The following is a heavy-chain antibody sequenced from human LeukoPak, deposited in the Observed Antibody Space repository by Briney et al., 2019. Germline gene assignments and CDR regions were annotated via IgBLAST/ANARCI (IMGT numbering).Heavy chain of an antibody. Sequence: PETLSLTCTVSGYSISSGYYWGWIRQPPGKGLEWIGSIYHSGSTYYNPSLKSRVTISVDTSKNQFSLKLSSVTAADTAVYYCARGVREGGYYNWGQGTLVTVSS. CDR1: GYSISSGYY. CDR3: ARGVREGGYYN. D-gene: IGHD3-22*01. V-gene: IGHV4-38-2*02. J-gene: IGHJ4*02. CDR2: IYHSGST.